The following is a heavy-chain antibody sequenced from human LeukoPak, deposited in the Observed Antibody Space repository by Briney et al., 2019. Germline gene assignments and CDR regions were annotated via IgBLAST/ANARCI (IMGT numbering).Heavy chain of an antibody. Sequence: ASVKVSCKASGYTFTGYYMHWVRQAPGQGLEWMGWINPNSGGTNYAQKFQGRVTMTRDTSISTAYMELSRLRSDDTAVYYCARDLYRGSRSIFGYWGQGTLVTVSS. CDR2: INPNSGGT. J-gene: IGHJ4*02. V-gene: IGHV1-2*02. CDR1: GYTFTGYY. CDR3: ARDLYRGSRSIFGY. D-gene: IGHD6-13*01.